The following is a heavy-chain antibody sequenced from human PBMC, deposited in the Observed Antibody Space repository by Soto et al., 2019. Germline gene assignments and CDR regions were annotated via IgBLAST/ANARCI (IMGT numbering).Heavy chain of an antibody. J-gene: IGHJ3*01. D-gene: IGHD3-10*01. CDR1: GFMFGSFA. Sequence: EEQLFESGGGLRQPGGSLRLSCAASGFMFGSFAMTWVRQAPGKGLEWVSSLTSTGDRAYYADSVRGRFIVTRENSKNTLYLRMNGLIAEDTAIYFCAKVPPWFVGSFDLWGQVTVVNVSS. V-gene: IGHV3-23*01. CDR3: AKVPPWFVGSFDL. CDR2: LTSTGDRA.